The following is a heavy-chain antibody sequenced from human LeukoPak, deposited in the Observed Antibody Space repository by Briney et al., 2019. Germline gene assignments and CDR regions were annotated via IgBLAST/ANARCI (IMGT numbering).Heavy chain of an antibody. J-gene: IGHJ6*03. CDR1: GFTVSSNY. V-gene: IGHV3-53*01. Sequence: GGSLRLSCAASGFTVSSNYMSWVRQAPGKGLEWVSVIYSGGSTYYADSVKGRFTISRDNSKNTLYLQMNSLRAEDTAVYYCARGSIAVAGNYYYYYMDVWGKGTTVTVSS. CDR3: ARGSIAVAGNYYYYYMDV. CDR2: IYSGGST. D-gene: IGHD6-19*01.